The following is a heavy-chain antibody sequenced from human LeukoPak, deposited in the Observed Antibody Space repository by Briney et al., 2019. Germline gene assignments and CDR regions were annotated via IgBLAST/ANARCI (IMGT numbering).Heavy chain of an antibody. D-gene: IGHD3-22*01. V-gene: IGHV3-66*01. CDR2: IYSDGST. Sequence: GGSLRLSCAASGFSVTSNYMNWVRQAPGKGLEWVSVIYSDGSTYYADSVKGRFTISRDSYKNTLYLQMNSMRAEDTAVYYCARDRGAYYYETGYWGQGILVTVSS. CDR3: ARDRGAYYYETGY. J-gene: IGHJ4*02. CDR1: GFSVTSNY.